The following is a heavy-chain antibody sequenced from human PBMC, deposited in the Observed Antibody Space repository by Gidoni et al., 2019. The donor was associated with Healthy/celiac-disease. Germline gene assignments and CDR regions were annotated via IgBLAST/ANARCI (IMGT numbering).Heavy chain of an antibody. CDR2: IYYSGST. J-gene: IGHJ6*02. CDR1: GASISSGGYY. Sequence: QVQLQESGPGLVKPSQTLSLTCTVSGASISSGGYYWSWIRQHPGKGLEWIGYIYYSGSTYYNPSLKSRVTISVDTSKNQFSLKLSSVTAADTAVYYCARVRDSSGYYSDYYGMDVWGQGTTVTVSS. V-gene: IGHV4-31*03. D-gene: IGHD3-22*01. CDR3: ARVRDSSGYYSDYYGMDV.